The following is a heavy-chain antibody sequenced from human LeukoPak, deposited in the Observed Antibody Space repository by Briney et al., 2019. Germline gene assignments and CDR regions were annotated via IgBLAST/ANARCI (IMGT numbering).Heavy chain of an antibody. CDR3: ARGPYRYDSGGSYRVRGPSWCDY. CDR2: INHSGST. J-gene: IGHJ4*02. V-gene: IGHV4-34*01. CDR1: GGSFSGYY. Sequence: SETLSLTCAVYGGSFSGYYWSWIRQPPGKGLEWIGEINHSGSTNYNPSLKSRVTISVDTSKNQFSLKLSSVTAADTAVYYCARGPYRYDSGGSYRVRGPSWCDYWGQGTLVTVSS. D-gene: IGHD3-22*01.